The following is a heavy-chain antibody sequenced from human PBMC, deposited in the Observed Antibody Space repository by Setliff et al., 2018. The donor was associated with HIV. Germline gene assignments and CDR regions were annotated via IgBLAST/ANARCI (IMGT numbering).Heavy chain of an antibody. J-gene: IGHJ4*01. CDR1: GGSISSQY. CDR2: VYNSGGT. Sequence: PSETLSLTCTVSGGSISSQYWSWIRQTPGKGLESIGYVYNSGGTNYNPSLKSRVTISVDKSKNQFSLRLNSVTAADTAVYYCARVQYHYVNNGDSYYFTHWGHGTLVTVPQ. D-gene: IGHD3-10*02. V-gene: IGHV4-59*11. CDR3: ARVQYHYVNNGDSYYFTH.